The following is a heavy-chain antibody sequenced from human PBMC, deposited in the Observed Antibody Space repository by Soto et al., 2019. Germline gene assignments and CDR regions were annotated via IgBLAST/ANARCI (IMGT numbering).Heavy chain of an antibody. J-gene: IGHJ6*02. Sequence: QVQLVESGGGVVQPGRSLRLSCAASGFSFSRHGMHWVRQAPGKGLEWVAVISYDGSNQDYADSVKGRFSISTDNSKNTVYLQMNSLRVEDSAVYYCARDRSSTYYYYGMDLWGQGTTVTVSS. CDR1: GFSFSRHG. CDR2: ISYDGSNQ. D-gene: IGHD6-19*01. V-gene: IGHV3-30-3*01. CDR3: ARDRSSTYYYYGMDL.